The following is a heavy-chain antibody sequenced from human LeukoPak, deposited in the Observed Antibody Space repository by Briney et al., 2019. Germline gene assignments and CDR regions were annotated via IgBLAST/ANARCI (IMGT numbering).Heavy chain of an antibody. CDR1: GGSISSSNYY. J-gene: IGHJ6*02. CDR3: VHEAYYYGMDV. CDR2: IFYSGTI. Sequence: SETLSLTCTVSGGSISSSNYYWGWIRQPPGKGLEWIGSIFYSGTIFHNPSLKSRVSLSVDTSRNQFSLKLSSMTAADTAVYYCVHEAYYYGMDVWGQGTTVTVSS. V-gene: IGHV4-39*01.